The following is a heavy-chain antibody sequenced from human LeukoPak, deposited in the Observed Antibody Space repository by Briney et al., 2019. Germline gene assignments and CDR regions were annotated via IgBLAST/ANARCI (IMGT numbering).Heavy chain of an antibody. V-gene: IGHV1-69*13. CDR2: IIPNFGTA. Sequence: SVKVSCKASGGTFSSYAISWVRQAPGQGLEWMGGIIPNFGTANYAQKFQGRVTITADESTSTAYMELSSLRSEDTAVYYCASLSGSYLRVAYYFDYWGQGTLVTVSS. CDR3: ASLSGSYLRVAYYFDY. CDR1: GGTFSSYA. D-gene: IGHD1-26*01. J-gene: IGHJ4*02.